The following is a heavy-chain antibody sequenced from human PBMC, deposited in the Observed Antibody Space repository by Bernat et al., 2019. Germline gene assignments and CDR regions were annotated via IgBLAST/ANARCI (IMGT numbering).Heavy chain of an antibody. J-gene: IGHJ4*02. D-gene: IGHD5-12*01. CDR1: VFTFSPYA. CDR3: ARDRGYERGGFDY. CDR2: ILADGNNK. V-gene: IGHV3-30-3*01. Sequence: QVQLVESGGGVVQPGRSQRLSCAASVFTFSPYAIHWSRQAPGKGLEWVSLILADGNNKYYADCVKGRCTITGDKSRDTLCLQMNSLRPEETAIYYCARDRGYERGGFDYWGQGTLVTVSS.